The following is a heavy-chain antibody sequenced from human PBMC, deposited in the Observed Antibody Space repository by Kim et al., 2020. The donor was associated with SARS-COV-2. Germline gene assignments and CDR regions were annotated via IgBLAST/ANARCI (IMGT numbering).Heavy chain of an antibody. V-gene: IGHV3-30-3*01. Sequence: GGSLRLSCAASGFTFSSYSMHWVRQAPGKGLEWVAVISYDGSNKYYADSVKGRFTISRDNSKNTLYLQMNRLRAEDTAVYYCARALEAACTIDYWGQGTL. D-gene: IGHD6-13*01. J-gene: IGHJ4*02. CDR3: ARALEAACTIDY. CDR1: GFTFSSYS. CDR2: ISYDGSNK.